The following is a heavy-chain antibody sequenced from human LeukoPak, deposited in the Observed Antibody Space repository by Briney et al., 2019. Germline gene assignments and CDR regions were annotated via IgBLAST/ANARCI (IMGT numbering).Heavy chain of an antibody. Sequence: SETLSLTCTVSGGSISSYYWSWIRQPPGKGLEWIGYIYYSGSTNYNHSLKNRVTISVGTSKNQCSLKLSSVTAADTAVYYCARIGSYYGSGSYYEDWGQGTLVTVSS. J-gene: IGHJ4*02. CDR3: ARIGSYYGSGSYYED. D-gene: IGHD3-10*01. CDR1: GGSISSYY. CDR2: IYYSGST. V-gene: IGHV4-59*01.